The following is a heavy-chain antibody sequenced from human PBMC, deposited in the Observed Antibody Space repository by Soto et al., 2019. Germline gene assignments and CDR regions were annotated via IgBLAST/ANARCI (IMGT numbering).Heavy chain of an antibody. J-gene: IGHJ3*02. CDR1: GFTFSSFG. V-gene: IGHV3-30*18. Sequence: QVQLVESGGGVVQPGRSLRLSCTGTGFTFSSFGMHWVRQAPGKGLEWVAVIAYDGSTKYYVDSVKGRFTISRDNSRNTLYLQMNSLRAEDTAVYYCAQGPNIAVLGHDAFDTWGQGTMVTVSS. D-gene: IGHD6-19*01. CDR2: IAYDGSTK. CDR3: AQGPNIAVLGHDAFDT.